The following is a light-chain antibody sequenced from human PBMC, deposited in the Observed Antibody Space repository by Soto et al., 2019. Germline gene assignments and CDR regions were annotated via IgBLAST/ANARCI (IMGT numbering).Light chain of an antibody. CDR2: EVS. Sequence: QSALTQPPSASGSPGQSVTISCTGTSSDVGGYNYVSWYHQHPGKAPKLMIYEVSKRPSGVPDRFSGSKSGNTASLTVSGLQAEDEADYYCSSYAGSNNFPFGTGTKVTVL. CDR3: SSYAGSNNFP. CDR1: SSDVGGYNY. V-gene: IGLV2-8*01. J-gene: IGLJ1*01.